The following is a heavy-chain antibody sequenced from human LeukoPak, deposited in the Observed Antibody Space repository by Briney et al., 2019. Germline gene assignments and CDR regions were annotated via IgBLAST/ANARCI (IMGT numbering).Heavy chain of an antibody. Sequence: SETLSLTCTVSGGSISSGAYYWSWIRQHPGKGLEWIGYIYYSGSTYYSPSLKSRVTISVDTSKNQFSLKLSSVTAADTAVYYCARGRVNWFDPWGQGTLVTVSS. CDR3: ARGRVNWFDP. CDR2: IYYSGST. D-gene: IGHD3-3*01. CDR1: GGSISSGAYY. V-gene: IGHV4-31*03. J-gene: IGHJ5*02.